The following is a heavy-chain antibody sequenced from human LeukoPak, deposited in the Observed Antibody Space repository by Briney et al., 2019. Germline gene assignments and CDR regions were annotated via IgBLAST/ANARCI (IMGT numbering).Heavy chain of an antibody. J-gene: IGHJ6*03. CDR2: IKWDGGRT. CDR1: GFTFDDHG. D-gene: IGHD1-26*01. CDR3: ARVRSGSHWRGKYYYYHYMDV. V-gene: IGHV3-20*04. Sequence: GGSLRLSCAASGFTFDDHGMSWVRQAPGKGLEWVSGIKWDGGRTGYADSVKGRFTISRDNAKNSLYLQMNSLRAEDTAVYYCARVRSGSHWRGKYYYYHYMDVWGKGTTVTVSS.